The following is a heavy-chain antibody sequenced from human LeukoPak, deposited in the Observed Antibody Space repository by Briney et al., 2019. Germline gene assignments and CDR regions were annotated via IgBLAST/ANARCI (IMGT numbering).Heavy chain of an antibody. CDR3: ARDSQIPDYYYYMDV. V-gene: IGHV3-33*01. CDR2: IWYDGSNK. CDR1: GFTFSSYG. J-gene: IGHJ6*03. Sequence: GGSLRLSCAASGFTFSSYGMHWVRQAPGKGLEWVAVIWYDGSNKYYADSVKGRFTISRDNTKNTLYLQMNSLRAEDTAVYYCARDSQIPDYYYYMDVWGKGTTVTV.